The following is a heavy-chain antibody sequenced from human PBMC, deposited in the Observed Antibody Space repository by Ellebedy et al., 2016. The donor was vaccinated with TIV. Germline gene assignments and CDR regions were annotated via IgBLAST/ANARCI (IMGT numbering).Heavy chain of an antibody. D-gene: IGHD3-9*01. Sequence: SETLSLXXTVSGGSVSSGSYYWSWIRQPPGKGLEWIGYIYYSGSTNYNPSLKSRVTISVDTSKNQFSLKLSSVTAADTAVYYCARTPYYDILTGYYITYYFDYWGQGTLVTVSS. CDR1: GGSVSSGSYY. CDR3: ARTPYYDILTGYYITYYFDY. V-gene: IGHV4-61*01. J-gene: IGHJ4*02. CDR2: IYYSGST.